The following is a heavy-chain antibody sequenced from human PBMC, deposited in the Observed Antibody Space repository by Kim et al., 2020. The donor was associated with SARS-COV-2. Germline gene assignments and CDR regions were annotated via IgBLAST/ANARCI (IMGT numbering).Heavy chain of an antibody. CDR2: IIPILGIA. CDR3: ARGERQYYFDY. CDR1: GGTFSSYA. D-gene: IGHD1-26*01. V-gene: IGHV1-69*04. J-gene: IGHJ4*02. Sequence: VKVFCKASGGTFSSYAISWVRQAPGQGLEWMGRIIPILGIANYAQKFQGRVTITADKSTSTAYMELSSLRSEDTAVYYCARGERQYYFDYWGQGTLVT.